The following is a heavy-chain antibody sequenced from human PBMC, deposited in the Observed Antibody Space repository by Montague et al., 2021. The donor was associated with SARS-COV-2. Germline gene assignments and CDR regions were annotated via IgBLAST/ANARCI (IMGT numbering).Heavy chain of an antibody. Sequence: SETLSLTCTVSGGSISLSGYYWGWIRQSPGKGPEWIGSIYYTGSIYYNPSLKSRVTISVDTSKNQFSLKLSFVTAADTAVYYCARSSYYSTSGSKPFDYWGQGTLVTVSS. CDR2: IYYTGSI. V-gene: IGHV4-39*01. D-gene: IGHD3-10*01. J-gene: IGHJ4*02. CDR3: ARSSYYSTSGSKPFDY. CDR1: GGSISLSGYY.